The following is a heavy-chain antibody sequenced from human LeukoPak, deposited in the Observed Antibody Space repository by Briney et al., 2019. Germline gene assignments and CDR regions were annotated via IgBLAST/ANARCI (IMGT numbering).Heavy chain of an antibody. CDR3: ARSGGATVTTVNWYFDL. J-gene: IGHJ2*01. CDR2: ISWNSGSI. CDR1: GFTFDDYA. Sequence: PGGSLRLSCAASGFTFDDYAMHWVRQAPGKGLEWVSGISWNSGSIGYADSVKGRFTISRDNAKNSLYLQMNSLRAEDTALYYCARSGGATVTTVNWYFDLWGRGTLVTVSS. V-gene: IGHV3-9*01. D-gene: IGHD4-17*01.